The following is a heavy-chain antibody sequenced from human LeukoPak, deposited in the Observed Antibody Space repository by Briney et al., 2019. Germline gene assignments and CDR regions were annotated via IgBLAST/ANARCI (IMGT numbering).Heavy chain of an antibody. Sequence: SETLSLTCTVSGGSISGYYWSWIRQPPGKGLEWIGYIYYSGSTNYNPSLKSRVTISVDTSKNQFSLKLSSVTAADTAVYYCARDWEVSARPGYMDVWGKGTTVTVSS. CDR3: ARDWEVSARPGYMDV. J-gene: IGHJ6*03. V-gene: IGHV4-59*01. D-gene: IGHD6-6*01. CDR1: GGSISGYY. CDR2: IYYSGST.